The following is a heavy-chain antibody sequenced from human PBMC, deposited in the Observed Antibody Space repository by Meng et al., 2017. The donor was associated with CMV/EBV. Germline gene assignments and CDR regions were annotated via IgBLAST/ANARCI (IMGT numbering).Heavy chain of an antibody. V-gene: IGHV1-69*04. CDR1: GVTFSSYT. Sequence: SVKVSCKASGVTFSSYTISWVRQAPGQGLEWMGRIIPILGIANYAQKFEGRVTITADKSTSTAYMELSSLRSEDTAVYYCARDAPEDIVVVPAAIRAGYYYYYGMDVWGQGTTVTVSS. J-gene: IGHJ6*02. CDR3: ARDAPEDIVVVPAAIRAGYYYYYGMDV. D-gene: IGHD2-2*02. CDR2: IIPILGIA.